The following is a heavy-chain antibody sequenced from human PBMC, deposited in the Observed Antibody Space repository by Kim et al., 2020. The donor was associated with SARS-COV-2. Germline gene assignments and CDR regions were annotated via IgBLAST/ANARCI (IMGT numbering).Heavy chain of an antibody. CDR3: ATGTTWFYYFDY. CDR2: FYYSGNT. J-gene: IGHJ4*02. D-gene: IGHD2-2*01. CDR1: AGSISTTSYS. V-gene: IGHV4-39*01. Sequence: SETLSLTCTVSAGSISTTSYSWGWTRQPPGKGLEWIGSFYYSGNTYHNPSLKSRVTLSLDTSKKQFSLKLNSVTAADTAVYFCATGTTWFYYFDYWGRGTLVTVSS.